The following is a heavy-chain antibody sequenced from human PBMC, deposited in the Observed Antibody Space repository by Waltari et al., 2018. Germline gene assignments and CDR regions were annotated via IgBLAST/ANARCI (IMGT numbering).Heavy chain of an antibody. Sequence: QVQLQESGPGLVKPSETLSLTCTVSGGSISSYYWSWIRPPPGKGLEWIGYIYYSGSTNYNPSLKSRVTISVDTSKNQFSLKLSSVTAADTAVYYCARGGPPPYYYYYMDVWGKGTTVTVSS. CDR3: ARGGPPPYYYYYMDV. V-gene: IGHV4-59*01. CDR1: GGSISSYY. J-gene: IGHJ6*03. CDR2: IYYSGST.